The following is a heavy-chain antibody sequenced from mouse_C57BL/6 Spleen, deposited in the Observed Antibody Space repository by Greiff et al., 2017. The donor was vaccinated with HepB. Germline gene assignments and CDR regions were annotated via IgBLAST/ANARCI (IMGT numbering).Heavy chain of an antibody. V-gene: IGHV1-4*01. J-gene: IGHJ3*01. D-gene: IGHD1-1*01. Sequence: QVQLQQSGAELARPGASVKMSCKASGYTFTNYTMHWVKQRPGQGLEWIGYINPSSGYTKYNQKFKDKATLTAAKSSSTAYMQLSSLTSEDSAVYYCATWTHYGSSNGFAYWGQGTLVTVSA. CDR1: GYTFTNYT. CDR3: ATWTHYGSSNGFAY. CDR2: INPSSGYT.